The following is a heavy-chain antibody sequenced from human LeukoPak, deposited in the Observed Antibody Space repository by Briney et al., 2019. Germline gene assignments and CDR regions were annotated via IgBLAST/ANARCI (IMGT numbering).Heavy chain of an antibody. J-gene: IGHJ4*02. CDR1: GYSISSGYY. Sequence: SETLSVTCADPGYSISSGYYWGGIGRLPGKGREWIGNIYHSGSTYYKPSLKSRVTISADTIKKTFSMSMCTVTAADTAVYFCAQQSLRSPDYWGQGTLVTVSS. CDR2: IYHSGST. D-gene: IGHD3-16*01. CDR3: AQQSLRSPDY. V-gene: IGHV4-38-2*01.